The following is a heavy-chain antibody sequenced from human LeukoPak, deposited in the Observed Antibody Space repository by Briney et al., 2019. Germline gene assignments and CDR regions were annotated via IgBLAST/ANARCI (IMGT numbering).Heavy chain of an antibody. CDR1: GFTFGSYG. CDR2: ISSSSSYI. D-gene: IGHD3-22*01. V-gene: IGHV3-21*01. J-gene: IGHJ4*02. CDR3: ARAYYYDTSGYIGY. Sequence: GGSLRLSCAASGFTFGSYGMHWVRQAPGKGLEWVSSISSSSSYIYYADSVKGRFTISRDNAKNSLFLQMNSLRAEDTAVYYCARAYYYDTSGYIGYWGQGTLVTVSS.